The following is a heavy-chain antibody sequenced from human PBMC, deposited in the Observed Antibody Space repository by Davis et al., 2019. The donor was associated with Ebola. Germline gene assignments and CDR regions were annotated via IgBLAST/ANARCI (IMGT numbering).Heavy chain of an antibody. CDR2: ISYDGSNK. J-gene: IGHJ6*02. CDR1: GFTFSSYA. CDR3: ARGLTIFGVVINYYYYGMDV. D-gene: IGHD3-3*01. Sequence: PGGSLRLSCAASGFTFSSYAMHWVRQAPGKGLEWVAVISYDGSNKYYADSVKGRFTISRDNSKNTLYLQMNSLRAEDTAVYYCARGLTIFGVVINYYYYGMDVWGQGTTVTVSS. V-gene: IGHV3-30-3*01.